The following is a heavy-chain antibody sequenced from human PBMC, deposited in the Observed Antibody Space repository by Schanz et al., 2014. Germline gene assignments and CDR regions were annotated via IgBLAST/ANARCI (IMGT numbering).Heavy chain of an antibody. J-gene: IGHJ4*02. CDR1: GYSVSHDH. CDR3: ARLHYVSARDFDF. D-gene: IGHD3-16*01. Sequence: QVQLQESGPGLVKPSETLSLTCTVAGYSVSHDHWSWIRQPPGKGLEYIGYIYYGGDANYNPSLESRVPLSLDPSKTQFPLNRSSVTAADTAVYYCARLHYVSARDFDFWGQGIPVTVSS. V-gene: IGHV4-59*08. CDR2: IYYGGDA.